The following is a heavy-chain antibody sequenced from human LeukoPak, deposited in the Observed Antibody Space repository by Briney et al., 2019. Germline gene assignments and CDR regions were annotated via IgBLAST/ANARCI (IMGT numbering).Heavy chain of an antibody. CDR1: GYTFTGYY. D-gene: IGHD3-10*01. V-gene: IGHV1-2*02. J-gene: IGHJ4*02. CDR3: ARDQGFLLWFGEGKYYFDY. Sequence: GASVKVSCKASGYTFTGYYMHWVRQAPGQGLEWMGWINPNSGGTNYAQKFQGRVTMTRDTSISTAYMELSRLRSDDTAVYYCARDQGFLLWFGEGKYYFDYWGQGTLVTVSS. CDR2: INPNSGGT.